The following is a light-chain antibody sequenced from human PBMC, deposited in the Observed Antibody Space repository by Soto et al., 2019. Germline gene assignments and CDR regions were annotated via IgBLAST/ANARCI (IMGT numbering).Light chain of an antibody. V-gene: IGKV1-5*03. CDR1: QSISSW. CDR2: KAS. CDR3: QQYNTWRT. Sequence: DIQMTQSPSTLSASVGDRVTITCRASQSISSWLAWYQQKPGKAPKLLIYKASSLESGVPSRFSGSGSGTEFTFTISSLQPDDFATYYCQQYNTWRTFGQGTKVEIK. J-gene: IGKJ1*01.